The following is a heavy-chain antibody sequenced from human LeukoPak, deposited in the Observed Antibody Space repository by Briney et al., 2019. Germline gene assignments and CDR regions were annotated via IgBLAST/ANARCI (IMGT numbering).Heavy chain of an antibody. CDR2: ISGSGGST. V-gene: IGHV3-23*01. CDR3: AKDVRASGSPYFDY. CDR1: GFTFSSYA. Sequence: GGSLRLSCAASGFTFSSYAMSWVRQAPGKGLEWVSAISGSGGSTYYADSVKGRFTISRDNSKNTLYLQMKSLRAEDTAVYYCAKDVRASGSPYFDYWGQGTLVTVSS. J-gene: IGHJ4*02. D-gene: IGHD3-22*01.